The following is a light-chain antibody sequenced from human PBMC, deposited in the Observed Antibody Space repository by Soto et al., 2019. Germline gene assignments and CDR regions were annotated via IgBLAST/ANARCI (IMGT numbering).Light chain of an antibody. CDR3: QHYARYSWT. Sequence: DIQMTQSPSTLSASVGDRVTITCRASQSISRWLAWYQQKPGTAPKFLIGAASSLQSGVPSRCSGSGSGTECTLTITSLQSDDFATYSCQHYARYSWTSGQRTKVDI. CDR2: AAS. CDR1: QSISRW. J-gene: IGKJ1*01. V-gene: IGKV1-5*01.